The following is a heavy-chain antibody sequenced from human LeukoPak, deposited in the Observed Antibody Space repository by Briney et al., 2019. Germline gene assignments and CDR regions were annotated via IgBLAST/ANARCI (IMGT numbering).Heavy chain of an antibody. CDR1: GFTVSSNY. CDR3: ARDNSVRDEAWWFNP. D-gene: IGHD5-24*01. V-gene: IGHV3-53*01. J-gene: IGHJ5*02. CDR2: IYSGGST. Sequence: GGSLRLSCAASGFTVSSNYMSWVRQAPGKGLEWVSIIYSGGSTFYADSVKGRFTISRDNSKNTLYLQMNSLRAEDTAVYYCARDNSVRDEAWWFNPWGQGTLVTVSS.